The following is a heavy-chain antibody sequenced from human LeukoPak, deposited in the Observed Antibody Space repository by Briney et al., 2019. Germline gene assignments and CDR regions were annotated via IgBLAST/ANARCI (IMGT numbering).Heavy chain of an antibody. Sequence: PSETLSLTCTVSGYSISSGYYWGWIRQPPGKGLEWIGSIYHSGSTYYNPSLKSRVTISVDTSKNQFSLKLSSVTAADTAVYYCARKGYSYGYQLIRYYFDYWGQGTLVTVSS. J-gene: IGHJ4*02. D-gene: IGHD5-18*01. CDR2: IYHSGST. V-gene: IGHV4-38-2*02. CDR1: GYSISSGYY. CDR3: ARKGYSYGYQLIRYYFDY.